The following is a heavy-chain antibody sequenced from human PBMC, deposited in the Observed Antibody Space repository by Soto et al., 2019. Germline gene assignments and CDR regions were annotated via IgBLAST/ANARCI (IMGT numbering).Heavy chain of an antibody. J-gene: IGHJ4*02. V-gene: IGHV4-4*02. CDR3: ARGPIRGVQYYFDL. CDR2: IFHIGST. CDR1: GDAISSSYW. D-gene: IGHD3-10*01. Sequence: QVQLRESGPGLVKPSGTLSLTCAVSGDAISSSYWWNWVRQSPGRGLEWIGEIFHIGSTNYNPSLKGRLTMSVDKTKHHFSLTLTSVTAAATAVYFCARGPIRGVQYYFDLWGPGTLVAVSS.